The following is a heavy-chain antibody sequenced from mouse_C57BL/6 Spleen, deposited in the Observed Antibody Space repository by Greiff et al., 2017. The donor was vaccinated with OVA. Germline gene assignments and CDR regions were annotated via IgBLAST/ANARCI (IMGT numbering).Heavy chain of an antibody. CDR3: ARWYYGSSYGYFDV. J-gene: IGHJ1*03. V-gene: IGHV1-64*01. CDR2: IHPNSGST. CDR1: GYTFTSYW. D-gene: IGHD1-1*01. Sequence: QVHVKQSGAELVKPGASVKLSCKASGYTFTSYWMHWVKQRPGQGLEWIGMIHPNSGSTNYNEKFQSKATLTVDKSSSTAYMQLSSLTSEDSAVYYCARWYYGSSYGYFDVWGTGTTVTVSS.